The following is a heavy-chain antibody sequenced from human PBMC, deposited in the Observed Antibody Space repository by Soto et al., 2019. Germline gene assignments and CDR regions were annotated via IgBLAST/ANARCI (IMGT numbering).Heavy chain of an antibody. V-gene: IGHV3-23*01. CDR3: AKGTSGWYEGLFWYYFES. D-gene: IGHD6-19*01. CDR1: GFTFSSYA. J-gene: IGHJ4*02. CDR2: ISGSGGST. Sequence: EVQLLESGGGLVQPGGSLRLSCAASGFTFSSYAMSWVRQAPGKGLEWVSAISGSGGSTYYADSVKGRFTISRDNSKNTLYLQMNSLRAEDTAVYYGAKGTSGWYEGLFWYYFESRVQGTLVTVSS.